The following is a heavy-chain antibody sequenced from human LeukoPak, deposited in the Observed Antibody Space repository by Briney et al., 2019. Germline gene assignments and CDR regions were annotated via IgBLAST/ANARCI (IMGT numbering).Heavy chain of an antibody. CDR2: ISAYNGNT. V-gene: IGHV1-18*01. CDR1: GYTFTSYG. J-gene: IGHJ4*02. CDR3: ARDGGLLWFGELLTGDY. Sequence: ASVKVACKASGYTFTSYGNSWVRQAPGQWLEWMGWISAYNGNTNYAQKLQGRVTMTTDTSTSTAYMELRSLRSDDTAVYYCARDGGLLWFGELLTGDYWGQGTLVTVSS. D-gene: IGHD3-10*01.